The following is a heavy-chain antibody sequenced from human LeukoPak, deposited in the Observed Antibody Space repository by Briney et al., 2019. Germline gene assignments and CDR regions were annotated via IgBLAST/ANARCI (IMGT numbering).Heavy chain of an antibody. Sequence: ASVKISCKVSGYTFTDDYMHWVPQAPGKGLEWMGLVDPEDGETIYAEKFQGRVTITADTSTDTAYMELSSLRSEDTAVYYCAIGVGYYDSSGYYYENFDYWGQGSLVTV. CDR3: AIGVGYYDSSGYYYENFDY. D-gene: IGHD3-22*01. J-gene: IGHJ4*02. V-gene: IGHV1-69-2*01. CDR1: GYTFTDDY. CDR2: VDPEDGET.